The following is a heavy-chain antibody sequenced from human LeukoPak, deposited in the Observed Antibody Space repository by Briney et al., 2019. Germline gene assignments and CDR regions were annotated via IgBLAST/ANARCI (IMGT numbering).Heavy chain of an antibody. J-gene: IGHJ4*02. CDR2: IGTAGDT. CDR1: GFTFITYD. CDR3: ARVTHDTSGHYYIDY. V-gene: IGHV3-13*01. D-gene: IGHD3-22*01. Sequence: GGSLRLSCAASGFTFITYDMHWVRQATGKGLEWVSAIGTAGDTYYSGSVKGRFTISRENSKNSFYLQMNSLRAGDSAVYYCARVTHDTSGHYYIDYWGQGTLVTVSS.